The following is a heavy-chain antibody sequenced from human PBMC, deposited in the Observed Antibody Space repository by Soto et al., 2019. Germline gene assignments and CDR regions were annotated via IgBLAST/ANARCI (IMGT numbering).Heavy chain of an antibody. CDR1: GFTFRSYG. J-gene: IGHJ5*02. V-gene: IGHV3-33*01. CDR3: ARAASSIAVAGSHWFDP. CDR2: IWYDGSHE. Sequence: GGSLRLSCAASGFTFRSYGLHWVRQAPGKGLEWVAVIWYDGSHEYYADSVQGRFTISRDNSKNTLYLQMNSLRADDTAVYYCARAASSIAVAGSHWFDPWGQGTLVTVPS. D-gene: IGHD6-19*01.